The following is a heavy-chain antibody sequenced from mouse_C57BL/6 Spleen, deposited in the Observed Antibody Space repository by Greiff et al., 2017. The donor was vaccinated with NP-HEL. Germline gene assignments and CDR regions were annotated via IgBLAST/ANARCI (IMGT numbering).Heavy chain of an antibody. Sequence: VQLQQSGAELARPGASVKMSCKASGYTFTSYTMHWVKQRPGQGLEWIGYINPSSGYTTYNQKFKDKATLTADKSSSTAYMQLSSLTSEDSAVYYCASKANLLGMDYWGQGTSVTVSS. J-gene: IGHJ4*01. V-gene: IGHV1-4*01. CDR1: GYTFTSYT. D-gene: IGHD2-1*01. CDR3: ASKANLLGMDY. CDR2: INPSSGYT.